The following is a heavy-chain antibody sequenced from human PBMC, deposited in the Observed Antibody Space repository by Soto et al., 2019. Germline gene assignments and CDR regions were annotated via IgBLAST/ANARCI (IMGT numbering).Heavy chain of an antibody. J-gene: IGHJ5*02. D-gene: IGHD5-18*01. CDR1: GGSISSGGYS. V-gene: IGHV4-30-2*01. CDR3: ARTNTAMVKGWFDP. CDR2: IYHSGST. Sequence: KSSETLSLTCAVSGGSISSGGYSWSWIRQPPGKGLEWIGYIYHSGSTYYNPSLKSRVTISVDRSKNQFSLKLSSVTAADTAVYYCARTNTAMVKGWFDPWGQGTLVTVSS.